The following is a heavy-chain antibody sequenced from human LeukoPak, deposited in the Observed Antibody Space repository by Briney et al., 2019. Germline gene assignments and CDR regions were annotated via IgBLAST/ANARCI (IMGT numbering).Heavy chain of an antibody. CDR3: ARDGIAAAGTGLNWFDP. V-gene: IGHV4-39*07. Sequence: SETLSLTCIVSGGAISSGSYYWGWIRQPPGKGLEWIGSMYYTGSTYNSPSLKSRVTISVDTSKNQFSLKLSSVTAADTAVYYCARDGIAAAGTGLNWFDPWGQGTLVTVSS. D-gene: IGHD6-13*01. CDR2: MYYTGST. J-gene: IGHJ5*02. CDR1: GGAISSGSYY.